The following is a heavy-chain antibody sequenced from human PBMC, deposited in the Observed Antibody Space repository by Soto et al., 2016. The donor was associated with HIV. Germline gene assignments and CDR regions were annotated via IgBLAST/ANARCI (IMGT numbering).Heavy chain of an antibody. CDR1: GFTVSSNY. Sequence: EVQLVESGGGLVQPGGSLRLSCAASGFTVSSNYMTWVRQAPGKGLEWVSVIYSGGRTYYADSVKGRFTISRDNSKNTLYLQMNSLRVGDTAVYYCAMAPRRITTTGTTSWFDPWGQGTLVTVSS. V-gene: IGHV3-66*01. D-gene: IGHD1-1*01. CDR3: AMAPRRITTTGTTSWFDP. J-gene: IGHJ5*02. CDR2: IYSGGRT.